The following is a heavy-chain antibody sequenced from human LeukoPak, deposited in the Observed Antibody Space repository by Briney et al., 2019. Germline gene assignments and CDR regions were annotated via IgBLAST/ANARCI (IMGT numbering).Heavy chain of an antibody. CDR1: GFTFSSYS. CDR2: ISSSSSYI. Sequence: PGGSLRLSCAASGFTFSSYSMNWVRQAPGKGLEWVSYISSSSSYIYYADSEKGRFTISRDNAKKELYLQMNSLRAEDRAVYYCAREGGSGVHRVWYFEYGGQGTLGTVS. CDR3: AREGGSGVHRVWYFEY. D-gene: IGHD3-10*01. J-gene: IGHJ4*02. V-gene: IGHV3-21*01.